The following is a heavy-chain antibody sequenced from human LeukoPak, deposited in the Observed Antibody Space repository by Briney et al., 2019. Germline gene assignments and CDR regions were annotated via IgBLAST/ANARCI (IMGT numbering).Heavy chain of an antibody. Sequence: SETLSLTCTVSGGSISGYSWSWIRQPPGKRLEWIGYIYYSGSTNYNPSLKSRITISVDTPKNQFSLKLSSVTAADTAVYYCARDGSGWTFDYWGQGTLVTVSS. CDR1: GGSISGYS. CDR2: IYYSGST. CDR3: ARDGSGWTFDY. J-gene: IGHJ4*02. D-gene: IGHD6-19*01. V-gene: IGHV4-59*01.